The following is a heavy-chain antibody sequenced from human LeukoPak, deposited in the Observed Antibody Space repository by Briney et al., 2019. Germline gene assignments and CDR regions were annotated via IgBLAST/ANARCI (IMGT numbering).Heavy chain of an antibody. J-gene: IGHJ4*02. CDR2: IRSKRCGGTT. D-gene: IGHD2-2*01. V-gene: IGHV3-49*04. Sequence: GGSPRLSCTASGFTIRDYAMTWVRQAPGKGLEWVGFIRSKRCGGTTEYAASVEGRFTISRDDSENIAYLQMNSLTTEDTAVYYCTAINTYCSSTSCYFYYFVFWGQGTLVTVSS. CDR3: TAINTYCSSTSCYFYYFVF. CDR1: GFTIRDYA.